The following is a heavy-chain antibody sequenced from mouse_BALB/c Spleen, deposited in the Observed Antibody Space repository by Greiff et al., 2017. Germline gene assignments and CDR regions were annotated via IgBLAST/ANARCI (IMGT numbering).Heavy chain of an antibody. CDR2: IYPGNVNT. CDR1: GYTFTSYY. Sequence: VQLVESGPELVKPGASVRISCKASGYTFTSYYIHWVKQRPGQGLEWIGWIYPGNVNTKYNEKFKGKATLTADKSSSTAYMQLSSLTSEDSAVYFCAREGEVRRGFAYWGQGTLVTVSA. V-gene: IGHV1S56*01. CDR3: AREGEVRRGFAY. J-gene: IGHJ3*01. D-gene: IGHD2-14*01.